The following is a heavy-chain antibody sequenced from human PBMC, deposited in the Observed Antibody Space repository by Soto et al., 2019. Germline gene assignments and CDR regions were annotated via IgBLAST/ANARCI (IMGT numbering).Heavy chain of an antibody. V-gene: IGHV3-30*03. D-gene: IGHD3-22*01. CDR3: ARDVDGHYYDNHGLDS. CDR2: TSYDGSQR. Sequence: QVQLVQSGGGVVQSGGSLGLSCAASGFDFNDYGMHWVRQAPGKGLQWVAFTSYDGSQRYYADFVKGRFSISRDNSKNTLSLQMTSLNTDDTAVYFCARDVDGHYYDNHGLDSWGQGTLVTVSS. CDR1: GFDFNDYG. J-gene: IGHJ4*02.